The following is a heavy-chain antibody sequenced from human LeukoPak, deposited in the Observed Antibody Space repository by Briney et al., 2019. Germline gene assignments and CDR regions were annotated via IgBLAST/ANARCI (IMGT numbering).Heavy chain of an antibody. CDR2: IKTKTDGATT. D-gene: IGHD3-10*01. CDR3: ITEAMRPEYSYDYDY. V-gene: IGHV3-15*01. Sequence: PGGSLRLSCAASGFTFSNAWMSWVRQAPGEGLEWVGRIKTKTDGATTAYAAPVTGRFTISRDESNNTLYLQMNSLKTEDTAVYYCITEAMRPEYSYDYDYWGQGTLVTVSS. J-gene: IGHJ4*02. CDR1: GFTFSNAW.